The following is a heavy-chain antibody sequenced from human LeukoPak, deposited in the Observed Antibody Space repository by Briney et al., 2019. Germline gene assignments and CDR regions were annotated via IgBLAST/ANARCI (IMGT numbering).Heavy chain of an antibody. CDR1: GFTFSSYS. CDR2: ISSSSSTI. Sequence: GGSLRLSCAASGFTFSSYSMNWVRQAPGKGLEWVSYISSSSSTIYYADSVKGRFTISRDNAKNSLYLQMNSLRDEDTAVYYCARQYYYDSSGYYYPFDYWGQGTLVTVSS. V-gene: IGHV3-48*02. J-gene: IGHJ4*02. D-gene: IGHD3-22*01. CDR3: ARQYYYDSSGYYYPFDY.